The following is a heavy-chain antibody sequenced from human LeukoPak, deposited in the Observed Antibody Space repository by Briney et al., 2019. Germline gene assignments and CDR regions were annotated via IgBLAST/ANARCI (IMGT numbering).Heavy chain of an antibody. V-gene: IGHV4-34*01. CDR3: ARGGLDTTRGGYFDY. CDR2: ISHSGTT. J-gene: IGHJ4*02. D-gene: IGHD5-18*01. Sequence: SETLSLTCSVACGPVSTYYWGWIRQPPGQGLGWLGEISHSGTTYCNPSLKSRVTMSVHTSKSQFSLRLSSVTAADTAVYYCARGGLDTTRGGYFDYWGQGILVTVSS. CDR1: CGPVSTYY.